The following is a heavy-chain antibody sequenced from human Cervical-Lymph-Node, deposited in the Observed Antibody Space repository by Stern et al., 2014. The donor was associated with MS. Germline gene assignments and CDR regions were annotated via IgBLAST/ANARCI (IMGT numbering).Heavy chain of an antibody. CDR2: INNDGSRT. J-gene: IGHJ4*02. CDR3: ARRSGSGHIPYDY. D-gene: IGHD6-19*01. CDR1: GFTLSSNW. V-gene: IGHV3-74*02. Sequence: EVQLVESGGGLVQPGKALRLSCVASGFTLSSNWMDWIRQAPGKGLVWVSRINNDGSRTDYADSVKGRFTISRDNAKNTLYLQMNSLRAEDTAMYYCARRSGSGHIPYDYWGQGTLVTVSS.